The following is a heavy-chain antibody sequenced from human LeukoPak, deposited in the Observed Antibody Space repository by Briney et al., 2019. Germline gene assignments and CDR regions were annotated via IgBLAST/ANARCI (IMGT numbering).Heavy chain of an antibody. V-gene: IGHV1-8*03. CDR2: MNPNSGNT. D-gene: IGHD6-13*01. CDR1: GYSFTSYA. J-gene: IGHJ3*02. Sequence: RASVKVSCKASGYSFTSYAINWVRQATGQGLEWMGWMNPNSGNTGYAQKFQGRVTITRNTSISTAYMELSSLRSEDTAVYYCASGTAAAVIDAFDIWGQGTMVTVSS. CDR3: ASGTAAAVIDAFDI.